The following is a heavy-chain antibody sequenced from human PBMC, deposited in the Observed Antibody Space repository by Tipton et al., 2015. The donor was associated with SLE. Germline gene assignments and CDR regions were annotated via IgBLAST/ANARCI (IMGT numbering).Heavy chain of an antibody. CDR3: VRDTGYDQYFDF. CDR1: GFTFSSYE. D-gene: IGHD5-12*01. V-gene: IGHV3-48*03. J-gene: IGHJ4*02. Sequence: SLRLSCAASGFTFSSYEMNWVRQTPGKGLEWVSYISSSGSTIYYADSVKGRFTISRDNAKNSLYLQMNSLRAEDTAVYYCVRDTGYDQYFDFWGQGTLVTVSS. CDR2: ISSSGSTI.